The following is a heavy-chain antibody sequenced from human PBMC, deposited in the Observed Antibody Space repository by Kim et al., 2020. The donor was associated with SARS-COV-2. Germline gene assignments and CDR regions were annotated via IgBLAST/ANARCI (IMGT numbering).Heavy chain of an antibody. CDR3: ARDRGSGSYVSGMDV. CDR2: INPSGGST. J-gene: IGHJ6*02. CDR1: GYTFTSYY. V-gene: IGHV1-46*01. Sequence: ASVKVSCKASGYTFTSYYMHWVRQAPGQGLEWMGIINPSGGSTSYAQKFQGRVTMTRDTSTSTVYMELSSLRSEDTAVYYCARDRGSGSYVSGMDVWGQGTTVTVSS. D-gene: IGHD3-10*01.